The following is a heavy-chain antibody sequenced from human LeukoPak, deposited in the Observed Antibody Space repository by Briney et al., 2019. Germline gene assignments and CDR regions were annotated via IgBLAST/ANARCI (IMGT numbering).Heavy chain of an antibody. CDR2: IYTSGST. J-gene: IGHJ4*02. V-gene: IGHV4-4*09. D-gene: IGHD3-3*01. CDR3: ARGGPYDFWSGYQGFDY. Sequence: SETLSLTCTVSGGSISSYYWSWIRQPPGKGLEWIGYIYTSGSTNYNPPLKSRVTISVDTSKNQFSLKLSSVTAADTAVYYCARGGPYDFWSGYQGFDYWGQGTLVTVSS. CDR1: GGSISSYY.